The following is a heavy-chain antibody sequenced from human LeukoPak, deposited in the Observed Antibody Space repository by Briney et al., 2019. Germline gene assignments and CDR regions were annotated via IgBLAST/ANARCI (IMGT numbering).Heavy chain of an antibody. Sequence: GGSLTLTCAASGFTFDDYAMHWVRLAQRKGMELVSGISRNSGSIGYADSVKGRFTIFRDNAKNTLYLQMNSLRAEDTAVYYCARRALGDPGDDAFDIWGQGTMVTVSS. CDR1: GFTFDDYA. V-gene: IGHV3-9*01. D-gene: IGHD3-10*01. CDR2: ISRNSGSI. J-gene: IGHJ3*02. CDR3: ARRALGDPGDDAFDI.